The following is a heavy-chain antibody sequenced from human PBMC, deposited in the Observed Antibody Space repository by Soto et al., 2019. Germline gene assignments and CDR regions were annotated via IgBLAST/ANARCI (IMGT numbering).Heavy chain of an antibody. V-gene: IGHV3-23*01. CDR1: GFTFSSYA. Sequence: PGGSLRLSCAASGFTFSSYAMSWVRQAPGKGLEWVSAISGSGGSTYYADSVKGRFTISRDNSKNTLYLQMNSLRAEDTAVYYCAKDLKAVVVVAATTFDYWGQGTLVTVSS. D-gene: IGHD2-15*01. J-gene: IGHJ4*02. CDR2: ISGSGGST. CDR3: AKDLKAVVVVAATTFDY.